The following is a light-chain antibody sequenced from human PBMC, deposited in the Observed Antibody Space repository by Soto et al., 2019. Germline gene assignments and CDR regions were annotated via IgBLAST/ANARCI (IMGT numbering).Light chain of an antibody. Sequence: ALTQPPSVSGSPGQSVTISCSVVTSDVGDYEHVSWYQLAPGTAPKLLISDVINRPSGVPDRFSGSRSGNTPSLTISGLQAEDEADYYCGLFTSSATWVFGGGTQLTVL. CDR1: TSDVGDYEH. CDR3: GLFTSSATWV. CDR2: DVI. V-gene: IGLV2-18*01. J-gene: IGLJ3*02.